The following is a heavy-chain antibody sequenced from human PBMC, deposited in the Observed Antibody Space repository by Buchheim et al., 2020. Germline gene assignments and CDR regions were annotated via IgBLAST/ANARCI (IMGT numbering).Heavy chain of an antibody. D-gene: IGHD4-17*01. CDR1: GGSISSGDYY. CDR3: ARVKDDYGDYGHFRLDY. Sequence: QVQLQESGPGLVKPSQTLSLTCTVSGGSISSGDYYWSWIRQPPGKGLEWIGYIYYSGSTYYNPSLKSRVTLPVDTSQNQFSLKLSSVTAADTAVYYCARVKDDYGDYGHFRLDYWGQGTL. CDR2: IYYSGST. J-gene: IGHJ4*02. V-gene: IGHV4-30-4*01.